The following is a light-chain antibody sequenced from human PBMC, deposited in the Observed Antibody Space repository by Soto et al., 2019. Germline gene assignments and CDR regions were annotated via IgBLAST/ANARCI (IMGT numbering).Light chain of an antibody. J-gene: IGKJ2*01. CDR3: VVALQPPYT. V-gene: IGKV2-28*01. CDR1: QSLLHSIGYNY. Sequence: IVMTQSPLSLPVTPGEPASISCRSSQSLLHSIGYNYLNWYLQKPGQSPQLLIYLGSSRASGVPDRFSGSGSGTDFTLKISRVEAEDVGVYYCVVALQPPYTFGQGTKLEIK. CDR2: LGS.